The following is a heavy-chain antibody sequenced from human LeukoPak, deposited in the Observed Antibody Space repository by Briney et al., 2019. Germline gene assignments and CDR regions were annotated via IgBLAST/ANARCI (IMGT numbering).Heavy chain of an antibody. CDR2: LIPIFGTA. V-gene: IGHV1-69*13. J-gene: IGHJ4*02. D-gene: IGHD6-6*01. CDR1: GGTFSSYA. CDR3: ARSNLAAARPTHFDY. Sequence: GASVKVSCKASGGTFSSYAISWVRQAPGQGLEWMGGLIPIFGTANYAQKFQGRVTITADESTSTAYMELSSLRSEDTAVYYCARSNLAAARPTHFDYWGQGTLVTVSS.